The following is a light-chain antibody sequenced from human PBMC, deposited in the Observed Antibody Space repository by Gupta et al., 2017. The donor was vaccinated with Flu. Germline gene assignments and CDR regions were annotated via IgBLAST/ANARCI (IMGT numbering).Light chain of an antibody. CDR1: PSRGRSYNNKNY. CDR2: WAS. Sequence: SLGEWSSINCKSSPSRGRSYNNKNYLDWYQQKPGQPPKLLIYWASSREYGVPDRFSGSGSGTDFTLTISSRQAEDVAVYYCQQEDSSLCSFGQGTXVEIK. V-gene: IGKV4-1*01. J-gene: IGKJ1*01. CDR3: QQEDSSLCS.